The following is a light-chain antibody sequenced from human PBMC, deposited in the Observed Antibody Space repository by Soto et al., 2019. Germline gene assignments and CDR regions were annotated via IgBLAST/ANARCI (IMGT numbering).Light chain of an antibody. CDR3: QQYNSYSPIT. V-gene: IGKV1-5*01. CDR1: QSISSW. CDR2: DAS. J-gene: IGKJ5*01. Sequence: DIQMTQSPSSLSASVGDRVTITCRASQSISSWLAWYQQKPGKAPKLLIYDASSLESGVPSRFSGSGSGTEFTLTISSLQPDDFATYYGQQYNSYSPITFGQGTRLEIK.